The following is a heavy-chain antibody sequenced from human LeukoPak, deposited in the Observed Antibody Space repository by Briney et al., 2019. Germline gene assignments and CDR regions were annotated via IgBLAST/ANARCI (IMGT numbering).Heavy chain of an antibody. CDR2: IWYGGSNK. D-gene: IGHD6-6*01. V-gene: IGHV3-30*18. J-gene: IGHJ4*02. Sequence: GRSLRLSCAASGFTFSSYGMHWVRQAPGKGLEWVAVIWYGGSNKYYADSVKGRFTISRDNSKNTLYLQMNSLRAGDTAVYYCAKDRGGSSSAYDYWGQGTLVTVSS. CDR1: GFTFSSYG. CDR3: AKDRGGSSSAYDY.